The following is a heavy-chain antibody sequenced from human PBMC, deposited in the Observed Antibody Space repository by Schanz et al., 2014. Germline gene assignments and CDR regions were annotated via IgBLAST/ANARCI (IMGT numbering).Heavy chain of an antibody. CDR2: ISTGRYL. CDR3: ARDPVEGAPTPYYFDS. Sequence: EVPLVESGGCLVKPGGSLRLSCAASGFTFSSYSLAWVRQAPGKGLEWVSFISTGRYLYYADSVKGRFTISRDNTKNSVFLQMSSLRVEDTGLYFCARDPVEGAPTPYYFDSWGPGTLVTVSS. J-gene: IGHJ4*02. D-gene: IGHD1-26*01. CDR1: GFTFSSYS. V-gene: IGHV3-21*02.